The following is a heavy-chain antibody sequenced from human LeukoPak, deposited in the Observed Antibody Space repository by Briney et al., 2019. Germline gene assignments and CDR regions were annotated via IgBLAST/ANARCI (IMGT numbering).Heavy chain of an antibody. CDR1: GYSISSSNW. Sequence: SDTLPLTCAVSGYSISSSNWWGWIRQPPGKGLEWIGYIYYSGSTYYNPSLKSRVTMSVDTSKNHFSLKLSSVTAVDTAVYYCARGVGGSYPNAFDIWGQGTMVTVSS. J-gene: IGHJ3*02. D-gene: IGHD1-26*01. V-gene: IGHV4-28*03. CDR3: ARGVGGSYPNAFDI. CDR2: IYYSGST.